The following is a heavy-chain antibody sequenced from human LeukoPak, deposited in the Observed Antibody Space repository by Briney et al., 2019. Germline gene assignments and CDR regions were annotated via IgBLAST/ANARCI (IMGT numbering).Heavy chain of an antibody. CDR3: ARATYYDFWSGYPKPYYFDY. D-gene: IGHD3-3*01. CDR2: IYYSGST. J-gene: IGHJ4*02. Sequence: SETLSLTCTVSGGSISSYYWSWIRQPPGKGLEWIGYIYYSGSTNYTPSLKSRVTISVDTSKNQFSLKLSSVTAADTAVYYCARATYYDFWSGYPKPYYFDYWGQGTLVTVSS. CDR1: GGSISSYY. V-gene: IGHV4-59*08.